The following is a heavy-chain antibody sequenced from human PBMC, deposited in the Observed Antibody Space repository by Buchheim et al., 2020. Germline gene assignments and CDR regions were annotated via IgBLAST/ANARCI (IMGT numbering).Heavy chain of an antibody. CDR3: ATYPRPYGDYGFFDL. V-gene: IGHV3-15*01. Sequence: EVQLVESGGGLVNPGGSRRLSCAASGFTLNNAWMTWVRQAPGKGLEWVGRIKGKTDGGTTDYAAPVKGRFTLSRDDSKNTLYLQMNSLKTDDTAIYYCATYPRPYGDYGFFDLWGRGTL. CDR1: GFTLNNAW. CDR2: IKGKTDGGTT. J-gene: IGHJ2*01. D-gene: IGHD4-17*01.